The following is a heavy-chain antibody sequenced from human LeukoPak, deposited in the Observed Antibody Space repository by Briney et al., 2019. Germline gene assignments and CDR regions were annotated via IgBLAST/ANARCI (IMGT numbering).Heavy chain of an antibody. CDR3: ARGDSSGYYRYWYFDL. J-gene: IGHJ2*01. D-gene: IGHD3-22*01. CDR1: GGSISSGGYY. Sequence: PSQTLSFTCTVSGGSISSGGYYWSWIRQHPGKGLEWIGYIYYSGSTYYNPSLKSRVTISVDTSKNQFSLKLSSVTAADTAVYYCARGDSSGYYRYWYFDLWGRGTLVTVSS. CDR2: IYYSGST. V-gene: IGHV4-31*03.